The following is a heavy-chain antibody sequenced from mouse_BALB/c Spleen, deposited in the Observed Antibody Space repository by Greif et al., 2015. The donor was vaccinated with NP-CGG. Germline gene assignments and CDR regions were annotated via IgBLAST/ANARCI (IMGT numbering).Heavy chain of an antibody. V-gene: IGHV2-9*02. D-gene: IGHD3-1*01. J-gene: IGHJ4*01. CDR1: GFSLTSYG. CDR3: ARDRAFYAMDY. CDR2: IWAGGST. Sequence: VQLQESGPGLVAPSQSLSITCTVSGFSLTSYGVHWVRQPPGKGLEWLGVIWAGGSTNYNSALMSRLSISKDNSKSQVFLKMNSLQIDDTAMYYCARDRAFYAMDYWGQGTSVTVSS.